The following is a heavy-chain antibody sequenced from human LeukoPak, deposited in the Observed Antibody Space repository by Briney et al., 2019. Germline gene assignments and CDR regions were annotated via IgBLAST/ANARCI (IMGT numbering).Heavy chain of an antibody. V-gene: IGHV3-74*01. CDR2: INSDGSSR. Sequence: PGGSLRLSCAASGFTFSTYWMHWVRQAPEEGRVWVSRINSDGSSRTYADSVKGRVTISRDKAKNTLYLAMNSRRAEDTAVYYCAGVSPQWLIPPDYWGQGTLVTVSS. CDR3: AGVSPQWLIPPDY. D-gene: IGHD6-19*01. J-gene: IGHJ4*02. CDR1: GFTFSTYW.